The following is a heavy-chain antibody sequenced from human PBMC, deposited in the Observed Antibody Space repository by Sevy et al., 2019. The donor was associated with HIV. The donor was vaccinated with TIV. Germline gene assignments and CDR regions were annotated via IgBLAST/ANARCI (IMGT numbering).Heavy chain of an antibody. D-gene: IGHD3-9*01. CDR1: GYTFTSYY. CDR3: ARDSDNYDILTGYYPFDY. CDR2: INPSGGST. J-gene: IGHJ4*02. V-gene: IGHV1-46*01. Sequence: ASVKVSCKASGYTFTSYYMHWVRQAPGQGLEWMGIINPSGGSTSYAQKFQGRVTMTRDRSTSTVYMELSILRSEDTAVYYCARDSDNYDILTGYYPFDYWGQGTLVTVSS.